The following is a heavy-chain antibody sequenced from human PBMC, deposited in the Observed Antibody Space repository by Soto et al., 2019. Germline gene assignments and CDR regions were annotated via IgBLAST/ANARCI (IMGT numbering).Heavy chain of an antibody. J-gene: IGHJ4*02. Sequence: QLQLQESGSGLVKPSQTLSLTCAVSGGSISSGGYSWSWLRQQPGKGLEWIGYIYHSGSTYYNPSRKSRVTISVDRSKNQCSLKLSSVTAADTAVYYCARGQVVAAQHWGQGTLVTVSS. V-gene: IGHV4-30-2*01. CDR3: ARGQVVAAQH. D-gene: IGHD2-15*01. CDR1: GGSISSGGYS. CDR2: IYHSGST.